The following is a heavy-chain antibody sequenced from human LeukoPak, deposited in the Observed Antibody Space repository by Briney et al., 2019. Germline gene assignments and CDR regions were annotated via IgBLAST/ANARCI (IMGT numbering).Heavy chain of an antibody. Sequence: GGSLRLFCVASGFTFGKYWMSWVRQAPGKGLEWVASIKLDGSEKNYVDSVKGRFTISRDNTKNSLYLQMNSLRAEDTAVFYCARDQYDTWSRRGNFDSWGQGTLVIVSS. J-gene: IGHJ4*02. D-gene: IGHD3/OR15-3a*01. V-gene: IGHV3-7*03. CDR1: GFTFGKYW. CDR3: ARDQYDTWSRRGNFDS. CDR2: IKLDGSEK.